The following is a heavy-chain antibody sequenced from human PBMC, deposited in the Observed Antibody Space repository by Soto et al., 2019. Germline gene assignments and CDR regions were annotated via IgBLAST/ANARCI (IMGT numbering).Heavy chain of an antibody. D-gene: IGHD3-3*01. CDR1: GFTFDDYA. CDR2: ISWNSGSI. Sequence: GGSLRLSCAAAGFTFDDYAMHWVRQAPGKGLEWVSGISWNSGSIGYADSVKGRFTISRDNAKNSLYLQMNSLRAEDTALYYCANDVPATIFGVLPPYDAFDIWGQGTMVTVSS. CDR3: ANDVPATIFGVLPPYDAFDI. V-gene: IGHV3-9*01. J-gene: IGHJ3*02.